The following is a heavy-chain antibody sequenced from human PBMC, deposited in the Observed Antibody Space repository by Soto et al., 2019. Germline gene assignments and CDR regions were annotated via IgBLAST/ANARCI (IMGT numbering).Heavy chain of an antibody. CDR1: GGSFSGYY. J-gene: IGHJ4*02. V-gene: IGHV4-34*01. D-gene: IGHD3-10*01. CDR2: INHSGST. Sequence: QVQLQQWGAGLLKPSETLSLTCAVYGGSFSGYYWSWIRQPPGKGLEWIGEINHSGSTNYNPSLKSRVTISVDTSKNQFSLKRSSVTAADTAVYYCASFYGSGSYYSHPGGAIADYWGQGTLVTVSS. CDR3: ASFYGSGSYYSHPGGAIADY.